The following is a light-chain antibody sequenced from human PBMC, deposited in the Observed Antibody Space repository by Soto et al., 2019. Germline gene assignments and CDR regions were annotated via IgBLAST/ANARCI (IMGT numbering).Light chain of an antibody. CDR1: TGAVTSGHW. Sequence: QTVVTQEPSLTVSPGGTVTVTCGSSTGAVTSGHWRYWFQQKPGQAPRTLIYDINNKHSWTPARFSGSLLGGKAALTLSGALPEDEAEYYCLLCYSGAWVFGGGTKLTVL. CDR2: DIN. V-gene: IGLV7-46*01. J-gene: IGLJ3*02. CDR3: LLCYSGAWV.